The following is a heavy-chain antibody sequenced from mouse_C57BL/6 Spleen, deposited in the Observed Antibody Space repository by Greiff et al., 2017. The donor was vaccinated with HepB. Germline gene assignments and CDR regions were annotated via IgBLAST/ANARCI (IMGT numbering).Heavy chain of an antibody. CDR2: IDPETGGT. D-gene: IGHD2-1*01. Sequence: QVQLQQSGAELVRPGASVTLSCKASGYTFTDYEMHWVKQTPVHGLEWIGAIDPETGGTAYNQKFKGKAILTADKSSSTAYMELRSLTSEDSAVYYCTRYNYGNYVGYFDVWGTGTTVTVSS. CDR1: GYTFTDYE. V-gene: IGHV1-15*01. CDR3: TRYNYGNYVGYFDV. J-gene: IGHJ1*03.